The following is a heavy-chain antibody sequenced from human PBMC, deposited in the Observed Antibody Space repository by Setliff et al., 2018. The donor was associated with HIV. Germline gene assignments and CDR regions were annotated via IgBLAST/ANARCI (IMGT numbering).Heavy chain of an antibody. Sequence: ASVKVSCKVSGGSFSSFAISWVRQAPGHGLEWMGRISPNSGGTQFAQKFQGRVALTRDTSITTAYMELSGLRSDDTAVYYCARVKRTSAYDYWGQGTLVTVSS. CDR3: ARVKRTSAYDY. D-gene: IGHD2-2*01. J-gene: IGHJ4*02. CDR1: GGSFSSFA. V-gene: IGHV1-2*06. CDR2: ISPNSGGT.